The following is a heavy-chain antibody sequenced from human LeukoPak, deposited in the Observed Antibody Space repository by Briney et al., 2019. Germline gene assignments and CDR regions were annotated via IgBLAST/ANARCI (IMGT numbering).Heavy chain of an antibody. V-gene: IGHV3-15*07. J-gene: IGHJ3*02. D-gene: IGHD1-7*01. CDR1: DFTFSNTW. CDR2: IKSEIDGGAT. CDR3: TTGGDVMVAGTRAYDI. Sequence: PGGSLRLSCAASDFTFSNTWMNWVRQAPGKGLECVGRIKSEIDGGATDYAAPVQGRFTISRDDSQATLYLQMNSLRTEDTAVYYCTTGGDVMVAGTRAYDIWGLGTMVTVSS.